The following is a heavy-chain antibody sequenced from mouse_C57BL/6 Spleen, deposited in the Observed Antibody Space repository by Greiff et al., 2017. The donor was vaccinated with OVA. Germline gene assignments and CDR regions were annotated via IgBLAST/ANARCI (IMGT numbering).Heavy chain of an antibody. CDR2: LYPGSGST. CDR1: GYTFTSYW. J-gene: IGHJ2*01. D-gene: IGHD1-1*01. Sequence: QVQLQQPGAELVKPGASVKMSCKASGYTFTSYWITWVKQRPGQGLEWIGDLYPGSGSTNYNEKFKSKATLTVDTSSSTAYMQLSSLTSEDSAVYDCARGGYYSRRTYWGHGTTLTVSS. V-gene: IGHV1-55*01. CDR3: ARGGYYSRRTY.